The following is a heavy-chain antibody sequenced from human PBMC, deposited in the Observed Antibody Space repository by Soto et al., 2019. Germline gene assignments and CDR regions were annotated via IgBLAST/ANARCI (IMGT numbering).Heavy chain of an antibody. CDR3: AKDRPRGGGNSPTMRYYYGMDV. V-gene: IGHV3-30*18. CDR2: ISYDGSQK. Sequence: PGGSLILSCVASRFTFSTYGMHWVRQAPGKGLEWVAVISYDGSQKYYVDSAKGRFTISRDNSKNTLYLQMNSLRVEDTAMYYCAKDRPRGGGNSPTMRYYYGMDVWGQGTTVTVSS. J-gene: IGHJ6*02. D-gene: IGHD2-21*02. CDR1: RFTFSTYG.